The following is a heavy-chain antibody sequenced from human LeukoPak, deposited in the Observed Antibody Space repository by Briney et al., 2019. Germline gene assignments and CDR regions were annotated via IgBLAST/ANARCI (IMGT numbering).Heavy chain of an antibody. D-gene: IGHD2-2*01. V-gene: IGHV4-39*07. CDR3: ARDVGYCSSTSCRYYYYYYMDV. CDR2: IYYSGTT. Sequence: SETLSLTCTVSGGSISCSHYYWGWIRQPRGKGLEWIGTIYYSGTTYYNPSLESRVTMSEDTSKNQFSLKLSSVTAADTAVYYCARDVGYCSSTSCRYYYYYYMDVWGKGTTVTVSS. J-gene: IGHJ6*03. CDR1: GGSISCSHYY.